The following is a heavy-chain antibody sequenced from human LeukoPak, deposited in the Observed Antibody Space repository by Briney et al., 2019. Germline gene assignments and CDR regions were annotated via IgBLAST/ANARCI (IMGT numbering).Heavy chain of an antibody. J-gene: IGHJ2*01. V-gene: IGHV4-59*01. CDR1: GGSISSYY. D-gene: IGHD6-19*01. Sequence: SPSETLSLTCTVSGGSISSYYWNWIRQPPGKGLEWIGYIYYSGSTNYNPSLKSRVTISVDTSKNQFSLKLSSVTAADTAVYYCARDYGSSGGPYWYFDLWGRGTLVTVSS. CDR2: IYYSGST. CDR3: ARDYGSSGGPYWYFDL.